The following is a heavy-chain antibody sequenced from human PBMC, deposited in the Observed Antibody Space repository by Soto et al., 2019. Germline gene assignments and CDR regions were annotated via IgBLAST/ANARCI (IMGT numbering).Heavy chain of an antibody. CDR2: IYYSGST. CDR1: GCSISSGDYY. CDR3: ARGEGMADFDY. V-gene: IGHV4-30-4*01. D-gene: IGHD1-20*01. J-gene: IGHJ4*02. Sequence: SETLSLTCPVSGCSISSGDYYWSWIRQPPGKGLEWIGYIYYSGSTYYNPSLKSRVTISVDTSKNQFSLKLSSVTAADTAVYYCARGEGMADFDYWGQGTLVTVSS.